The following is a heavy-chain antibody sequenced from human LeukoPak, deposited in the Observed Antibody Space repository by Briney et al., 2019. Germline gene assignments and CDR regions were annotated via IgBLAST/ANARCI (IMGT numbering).Heavy chain of an antibody. D-gene: IGHD2-2*01. J-gene: IGHJ4*02. CDR2: IYPGDSDT. CDR3: ARHRPGYCNSTSCYYSYYFDY. Sequence: GESLKISCKGSGYSFSSNWIGWVRQMPGKGPEWMGIIYPGDSDTRYSPSFQGQVTISADKSINTAYLQWSSLKASDTATYYCARHRPGYCNSTSCYYSYYFDYWGQGTLVAVSS. CDR1: GYSFSSNW. V-gene: IGHV5-51*01.